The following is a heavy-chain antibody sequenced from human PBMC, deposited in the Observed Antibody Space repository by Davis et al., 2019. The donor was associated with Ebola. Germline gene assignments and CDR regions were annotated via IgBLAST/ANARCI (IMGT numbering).Heavy chain of an antibody. CDR3: ARQESLYGYIDY. D-gene: IGHD5-18*01. CDR1: GFGFRSHW. CDR2: VIPGDSDP. Sequence: GESLKISCESSGFGFRSHWIGWVRQRPGKGLDWMGMVIPGDSDPIYSPSFQGQVTISVDTSTRTVHLQWSSLKASDTGIYYCARQESLYGYIDYWGQGTLVTVSS. V-gene: IGHV5-51*01. J-gene: IGHJ4*02.